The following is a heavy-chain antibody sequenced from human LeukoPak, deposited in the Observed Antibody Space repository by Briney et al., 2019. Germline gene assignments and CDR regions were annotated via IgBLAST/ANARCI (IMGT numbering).Heavy chain of an antibody. Sequence: GGSLRLSCAASGFGFSNYWMSWVRQAPGKGLEWVSTISASGHATYYPDSVRGRFTISRDNSKSTLHLQMDSLRAEDSALYYCAKWPEGATPKFHHWGQGTLVTVSS. CDR2: ISASGHAT. CDR1: GFGFSNYW. CDR3: AKWPEGATPKFHH. V-gene: IGHV3-23*01. J-gene: IGHJ4*02. D-gene: IGHD1-26*01.